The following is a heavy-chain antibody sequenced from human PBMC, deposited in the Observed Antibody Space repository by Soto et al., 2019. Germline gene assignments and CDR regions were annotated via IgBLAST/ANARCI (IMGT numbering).Heavy chain of an antibody. CDR1: GFTFSSYW. J-gene: IGHJ6*02. D-gene: IGHD3-16*01. Sequence: GGSLRLSCAASGFTFSSYWMHWVRQAPGKGLVWVSRINSDGSSTSYADSVKGRFTISRDNAKNTLYLQMNSLRAEDTAVYYCARAGGSRHYYYYYGVDVWGQGTTVTVSS. CDR3: ARAGGSRHYYYYYGVDV. V-gene: IGHV3-74*01. CDR2: INSDGSST.